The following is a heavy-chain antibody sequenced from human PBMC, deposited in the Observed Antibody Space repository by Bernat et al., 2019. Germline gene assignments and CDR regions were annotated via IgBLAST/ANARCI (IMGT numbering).Heavy chain of an antibody. J-gene: IGHJ5*02. CDR1: GFSLSNARMG. CDR2: IFSNDEK. D-gene: IGHD2-21*02. Sequence: QVTLKESGPVLAKPTETLTLTCTVSGFSLSNARMGVSWIRQPPGKALEWLAHIFSNDEKSYSTSLKSRLTISKDTSKSQVVLTMTNMDPVDTATYYCARILTYCGGDCYSDSLVRWFDPWGQGTLVTVSS. V-gene: IGHV2-26*01. CDR3: ARILTYCGGDCYSDSLVRWFDP.